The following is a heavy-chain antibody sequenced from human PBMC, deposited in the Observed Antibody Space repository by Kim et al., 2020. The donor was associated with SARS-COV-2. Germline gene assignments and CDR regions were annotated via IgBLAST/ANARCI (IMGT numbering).Heavy chain of an antibody. J-gene: IGHJ4*02. Sequence: GGSLRLSCAVSGFTFSSYNMNWVRQAPGKGLEWVSSISDSSNYIYYTDSVKGRFTISRDKAKNSLYLQMHSLRTEDTAVYYCARAGNYGDGLDYWGQGTLVTVSS. CDR3: ARAGNYGDGLDY. CDR1: GFTFSSYN. V-gene: IGHV3-21*01. D-gene: IGHD4-17*01. CDR2: ISDSSNYI.